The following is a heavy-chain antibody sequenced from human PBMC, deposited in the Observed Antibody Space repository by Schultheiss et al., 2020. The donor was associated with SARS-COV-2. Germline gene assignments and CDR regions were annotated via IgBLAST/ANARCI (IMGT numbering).Heavy chain of an antibody. CDR3: AKGDGHMIGDY. Sequence: GESLKISCAVSGFTFSSYWMHWVRQAPGKGLEWVSAISGSGGSTYYADSVKGWFTISRDNSKNTLYLQMNSLRAEDTAVYYCAKGDGHMIGDYWGQGTLVTVSS. CDR1: GFTFSSYW. CDR2: ISGSGGST. V-gene: IGHV3-23*01. D-gene: IGHD3-22*01. J-gene: IGHJ4*02.